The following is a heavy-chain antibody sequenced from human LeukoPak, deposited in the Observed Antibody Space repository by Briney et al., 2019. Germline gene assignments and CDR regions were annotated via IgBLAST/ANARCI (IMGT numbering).Heavy chain of an antibody. CDR1: GFIFSSYS. D-gene: IGHD4-11*01. Sequence: GGSLRLSCAASGFIFSSYSMNWVRQAPGKGLEWVSYISSSSSTIYYADSVKGRFTISRDNAKNSLYLQMNSLRAEDTAVYYCARVEETLTTAAIIRKYYYYYYYMDVWGKGTTVTVSS. CDR3: ARVEETLTTAAIIRKYYYYYYYMDV. J-gene: IGHJ6*03. CDR2: ISSSSSTI. V-gene: IGHV3-48*01.